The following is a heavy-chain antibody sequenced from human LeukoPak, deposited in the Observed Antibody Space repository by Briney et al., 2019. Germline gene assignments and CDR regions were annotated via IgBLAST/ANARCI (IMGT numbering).Heavy chain of an antibody. CDR3: ARDPYYGSGSHFDY. J-gene: IGHJ4*02. CDR2: IYYSGST. D-gene: IGHD3-10*01. CDR1: GYSISSGYY. V-gene: IGHV4-38-2*02. Sequence: SETLSLTCTVSGYSISSGYYWGWIRQPPGKGLEWIGSIYYSGSTYYNPSLKSRVTISVDTSKNQFSLKLSSVAAADTAVYYCARDPYYGSGSHFDYWGQGTLVTVSS.